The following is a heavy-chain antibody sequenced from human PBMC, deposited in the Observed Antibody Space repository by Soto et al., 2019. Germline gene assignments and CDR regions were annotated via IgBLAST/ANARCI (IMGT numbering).Heavy chain of an antibody. Sequence: QITLKESGPSLVKPTETLTLTCTFSGFSLSSSGVGVAWIRQPPGKPLEWLALIYWDDDKYTSPSLKSRLTITKDTSKNHVVLLMTNMDPVDTATYFCVHLLTGGRFDSWGQGTLVTVSS. J-gene: IGHJ4*02. CDR2: IYWDDDK. CDR3: VHLLTGGRFDS. CDR1: GFSLSSSGVG. D-gene: IGHD3-16*01. V-gene: IGHV2-5*02.